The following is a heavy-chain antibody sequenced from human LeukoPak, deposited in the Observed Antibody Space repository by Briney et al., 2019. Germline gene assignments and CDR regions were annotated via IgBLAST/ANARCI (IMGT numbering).Heavy chain of an antibody. D-gene: IGHD5-18*01. CDR2: IYYSGTN. J-gene: IGHJ4*02. CDR3: ASPARVYSLDY. Sequence: PSETLSLTCTVSGGSLSSYYSSSIRQPPGTGLEWSGYIYYSGTNNYNPSLTSRVTISVDTSKNQFSLKLTSVSAADTAVYYCASPARVYSLDYWGQGTLVTVSS. CDR1: GGSLSSYY. V-gene: IGHV4-59*08.